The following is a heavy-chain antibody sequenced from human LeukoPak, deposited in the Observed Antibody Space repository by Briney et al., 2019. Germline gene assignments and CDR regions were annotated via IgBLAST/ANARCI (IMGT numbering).Heavy chain of an antibody. CDR2: ISYDGSNK. D-gene: IGHD2-15*01. J-gene: IGHJ6*02. V-gene: IGHV3-30-3*01. CDR3: ARGYHCSGGSCYRDYYYYGMDV. CDR1: GFTFSSYA. Sequence: GGSLRLSCAASGFTFSSYAMHWVRQAPGKGLEWVAVISYDGSNKYYADSVKGRFTISRDNSKNTLYLQMNSLRAEDTAVYYCARGYHCSGGSCYRDYYYYGMDVWGQGTTVTVSS.